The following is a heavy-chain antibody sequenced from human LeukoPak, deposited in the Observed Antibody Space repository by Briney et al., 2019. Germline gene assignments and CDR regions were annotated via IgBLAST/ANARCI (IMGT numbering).Heavy chain of an antibody. CDR3: AKTGPNTYGRIYYGMDV. D-gene: IGHD5-18*01. Sequence: GGSLRLSCAASGFTFSSHVMSWVRQAPGKGLEWVSDISASGDTTYYADSVKGRFTISRDNSKNTLYLQMNSLRAEDTAVYYCAKTGPNTYGRIYYGMDVWGQGTTVTVSS. V-gene: IGHV3-23*01. CDR1: GFTFSSHV. J-gene: IGHJ6*02. CDR2: ISASGDTT.